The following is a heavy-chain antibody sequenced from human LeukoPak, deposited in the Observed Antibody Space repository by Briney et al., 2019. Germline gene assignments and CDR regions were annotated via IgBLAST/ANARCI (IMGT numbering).Heavy chain of an antibody. J-gene: IGHJ4*02. V-gene: IGHV3-30*18. CDR2: ISYDGSNK. D-gene: IGHD3-22*01. CDR1: GFTFSSYG. CDR3: AKEGTYYYDSSVGY. Sequence: PGRSLRLSCAASGFTFSSYGMHWVRQAPGKGLEWVAVISYDGSNKYYADSVKGRFTISRDNSKNTLYLQMSSLRAEDTAVYYCAKEGTYYYDSSVGYWGQGTLVTVSS.